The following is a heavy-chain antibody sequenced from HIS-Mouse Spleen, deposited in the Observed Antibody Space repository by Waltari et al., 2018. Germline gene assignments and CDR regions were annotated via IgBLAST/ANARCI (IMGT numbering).Heavy chain of an antibody. CDR3: AREIPYSSSWYDWYFDL. J-gene: IGHJ2*01. CDR1: GGPISSSSYY. D-gene: IGHD6-13*01. Sequence: QLQLQESGPGLVKPSETLSLTCTVPGGPISSSSYYWGWIRQPPGQGVEWIGSIYYSGSTYYNPSLKSRVTISVDTSKNQFSLKLSSVTAADTAVYYCAREIPYSSSWYDWYFDLWGRGTLVTVSS. CDR2: IYYSGST. V-gene: IGHV4-39*07.